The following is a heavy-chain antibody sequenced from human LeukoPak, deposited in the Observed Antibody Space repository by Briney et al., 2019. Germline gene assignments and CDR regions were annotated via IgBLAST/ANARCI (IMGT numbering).Heavy chain of an antibody. J-gene: IGHJ4*02. CDR1: GFTFSSCG. V-gene: IGHV3-30*03. D-gene: IGHD3-10*01. CDR3: AREGYYGSGSPPSLYFDY. CDR2: TSSDLNVK. Sequence: GGSLRLSCAASGFTFSSCGMHWVRQAPDKGLEWVAVTSSDLNVKLYADSVKGRFTISRDNSRSTLYLQMNSLRPEDTAIYYCAREGYYGSGSPPSLYFDYWGQGTLVTVSS.